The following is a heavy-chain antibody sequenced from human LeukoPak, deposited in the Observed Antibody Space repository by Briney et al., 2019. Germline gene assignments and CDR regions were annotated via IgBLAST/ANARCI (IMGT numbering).Heavy chain of an antibody. Sequence: SETLSLTCTVSGGSISSSTYFWGWIRQPPGKGLEWIGTIYYSGSTYYNPSLKSRVTISVDSSKNQFSLRLSSVTAADTAVYYCATTTIRLGYWGQGTLVTVSS. CDR2: IYYSGST. CDR1: GGSISSSTYF. J-gene: IGHJ4*02. V-gene: IGHV4-39*07. CDR3: ATTTIRLGY. D-gene: IGHD1-26*01.